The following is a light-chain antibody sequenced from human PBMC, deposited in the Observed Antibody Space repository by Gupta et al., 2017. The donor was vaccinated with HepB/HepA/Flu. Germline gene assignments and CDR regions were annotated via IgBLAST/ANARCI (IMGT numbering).Light chain of an antibody. Sequence: DIVLTQSTDTLSLSHGERATLSCRASQNAGSYLAWYQQKPGQPPRLLIYDTSNRATGIPARFTGSGSGTEFTLTISSLEPDDFAVYYCQQRSNWLLTFGGGTKVEIK. CDR3: QQRSNWLLT. CDR1: QNAGSY. CDR2: DTS. V-gene: IGKV3-11*01. J-gene: IGKJ4*01.